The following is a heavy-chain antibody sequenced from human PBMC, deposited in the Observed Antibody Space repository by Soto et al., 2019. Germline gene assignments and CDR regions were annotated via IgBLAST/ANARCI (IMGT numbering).Heavy chain of an antibody. Sequence: SETLSLTCAVSGGSISSSNWWSWVRQPPGKGLEWIGEIYHSGSTNYNPSLKSRVTMSVDKSKNQFSLKLSSVTAADTAMYYCARWAYGNWFDPWGQAALVTVSS. CDR2: IYHSGST. CDR1: GGSISSSNW. D-gene: IGHD4-17*01. J-gene: IGHJ5*02. CDR3: ARWAYGNWFDP. V-gene: IGHV4-4*02.